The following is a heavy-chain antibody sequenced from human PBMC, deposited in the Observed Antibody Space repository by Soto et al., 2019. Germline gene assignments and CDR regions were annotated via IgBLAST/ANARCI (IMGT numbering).Heavy chain of an antibody. CDR3: FRGGVTSRTFDY. D-gene: IGHD3-16*01. Sequence: GGSLKISCNASGYIIKNYWIGWVRQMPWQGLEWMGIIFPDDSDTRYSPSFQGHVTISVDKSISTAYVQWSSLKASDSAIYYCFRGGVTSRTFDYWGQGTLVTVSS. J-gene: IGHJ4*02. CDR2: IFPDDSDT. CDR1: GYIIKNYW. V-gene: IGHV5-51*01.